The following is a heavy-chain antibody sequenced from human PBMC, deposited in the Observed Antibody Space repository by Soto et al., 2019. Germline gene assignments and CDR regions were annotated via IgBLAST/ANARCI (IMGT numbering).Heavy chain of an antibody. Sequence: ASVKVSCKVSGYTLIELSMHWVRQAPGKGLEWMGSFDPEDGKTIYAQRFQGRVTMTGDTSTDTAYMDLSSLRSEDTAVYYCATPLGGNGRHFDDYGMDVWGQGTTVTV. J-gene: IGHJ6*02. V-gene: IGHV1-24*01. CDR2: FDPEDGKT. D-gene: IGHD1-26*01. CDR3: ATPLGGNGRHFDDYGMDV. CDR1: GYTLIELS.